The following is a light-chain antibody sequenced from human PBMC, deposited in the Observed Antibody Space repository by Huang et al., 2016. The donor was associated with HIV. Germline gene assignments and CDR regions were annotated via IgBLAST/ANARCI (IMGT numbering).Light chain of an antibody. Sequence: VLTQSPATLSLSPGERVTLSCRASQRVSNYLAWYQQKPGQAPRLLIYDTSNRATGIPARFSGSGSGTDFNLTISSLEPEDFAVYYCQQRSDWPPMYTFGPGTKLEIK. CDR2: DTS. J-gene: IGKJ2*01. V-gene: IGKV3-11*01. CDR3: QQRSDWPPMYT. CDR1: QRVSNY.